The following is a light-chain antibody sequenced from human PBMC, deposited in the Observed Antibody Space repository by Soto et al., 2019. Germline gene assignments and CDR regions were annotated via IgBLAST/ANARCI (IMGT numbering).Light chain of an antibody. CDR1: QGISNY. J-gene: IGKJ3*01. CDR2: AAS. CDR3: QKYNSAPRT. V-gene: IGKV1-27*01. Sequence: DIQMTQSPSSLSASVGDRVTITCRASQGISNYLAWYQQKPGKVPKLLINAASTLQSGVPSRFSGSGSGTDFTLTISGLQPEDAANYYCQKYNSAPRTFGPATKVDIK.